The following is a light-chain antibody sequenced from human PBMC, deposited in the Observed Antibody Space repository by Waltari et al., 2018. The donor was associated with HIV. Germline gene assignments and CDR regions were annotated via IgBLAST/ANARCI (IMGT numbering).Light chain of an antibody. CDR1: SRAVGSYNL. CDR3: CSYAGSSGWV. J-gene: IGLJ3*02. V-gene: IGLV2-23*02. CDR2: EVS. Sequence: QSALTQPASVSGSPGQSITISCTGTSRAVGSYNLVSWYQQHPGKAPKLMIYEVSKRPSGVSNRFSGSKSGNTASLTISGLQAEDEADYYCCSYAGSSGWVFGGGTKLTVL.